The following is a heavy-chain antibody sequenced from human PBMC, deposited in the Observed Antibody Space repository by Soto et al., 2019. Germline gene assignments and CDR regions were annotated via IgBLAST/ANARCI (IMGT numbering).Heavy chain of an antibody. D-gene: IGHD3-3*01. Sequence: LETLSLTCTVSSGSMSGYYWNWIRQPPGKGLEWIGYIYYSGSTNYNPSLKSRVTISVDTSKNQFSLKLSSVTAADTAVYYCARAGDYDFWSGYSNDAFDIWGQGTMVTVSS. CDR2: IYYSGST. J-gene: IGHJ3*02. CDR1: SGSMSGYY. V-gene: IGHV4-59*01. CDR3: ARAGDYDFWSGYSNDAFDI.